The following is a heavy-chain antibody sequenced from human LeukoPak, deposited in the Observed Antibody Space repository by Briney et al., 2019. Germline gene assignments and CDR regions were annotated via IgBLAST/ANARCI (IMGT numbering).Heavy chain of an antibody. V-gene: IGHV3-33*03. J-gene: IGHJ4*02. D-gene: IGHD1-14*01. CDR1: GFTFSSYG. Sequence: GGSLRLSCAASGFTFSSYGMHWVRQAPGKGLEWVAVIWYDGSNKYYADSVKGRFTISRDNSKNSLYLQMNSLRTEDTALYYCAKTPPSYGRWGQGTLVTVSS. CDR2: IWYDGSNK. CDR3: AKTPPSYGR.